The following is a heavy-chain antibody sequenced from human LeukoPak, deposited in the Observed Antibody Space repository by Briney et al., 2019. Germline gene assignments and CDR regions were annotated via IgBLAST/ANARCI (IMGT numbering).Heavy chain of an antibody. V-gene: IGHV1-18*01. CDR3: ARDFHTAWGFRVAAGNFDY. J-gene: IGHJ4*02. Sequence: GASVKVSCKASGYTFTSYGISWVRQAPGQGLEWMGWISAYNGNTNYAQKLQGRVTMATDTSTSTAYMELRGLRSDDTAVYYCARDFHTAWGFRVAAGNFDYWGQGTLVTVSS. CDR1: GYTFTSYG. CDR2: ISAYNGNT. D-gene: IGHD6-13*01.